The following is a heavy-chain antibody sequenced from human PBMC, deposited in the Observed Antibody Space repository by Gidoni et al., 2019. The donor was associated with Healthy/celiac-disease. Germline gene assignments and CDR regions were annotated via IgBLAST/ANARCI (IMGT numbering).Heavy chain of an antibody. V-gene: IGHV4-34*01. CDR1: GGSFSGYY. CDR2: INHRGST. Sequence: QVQLQQWGAGLLKPSETLSLPCAVYGGSFSGYYWRWIRQPPGKGLEWIGEINHRGSTNYNPSLKSRVTISGDTSKNQFSLKLSCVTAADTAVYYCARGGEQLAHRPYQHWGQGTLVTVSS. CDR3: ARGGEQLAHRPYQH. D-gene: IGHD6-6*01. J-gene: IGHJ1*01.